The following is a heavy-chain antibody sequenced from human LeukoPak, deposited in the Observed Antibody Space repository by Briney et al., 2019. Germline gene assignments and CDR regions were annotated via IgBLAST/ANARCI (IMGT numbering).Heavy chain of an antibody. CDR1: GFTFDDYA. D-gene: IGHD3-10*01. Sequence: GGSLRLSCAASGFTFDDYAMHWVRQAPGKGLEWVSGISWNSGSIGYADSVKGRFTIPRDNAKNSLYLQMNSLRAEDTALYYCAKGVNLFYYYYGMDVWGQGTTVTVSS. CDR2: ISWNSGSI. V-gene: IGHV3-9*01. CDR3: AKGVNLFYYYYGMDV. J-gene: IGHJ6*02.